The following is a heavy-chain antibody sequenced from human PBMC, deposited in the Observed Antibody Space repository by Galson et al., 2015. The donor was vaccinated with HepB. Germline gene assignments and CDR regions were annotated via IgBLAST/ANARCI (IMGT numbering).Heavy chain of an antibody. CDR2: IYYSGST. V-gene: IGHV4-59*01. Sequence: SETLSLTCTVSGGSISSYYWSWIRQPPGKGLERIGYIYYSGSTDYNPSLKSRVTISVDTSKNQFSLKLSSVTAADTAVYYCARDSSYDSSGYAFDIWGQGTMVTVSS. CDR3: ARDSSYDSSGYAFDI. D-gene: IGHD3-22*01. J-gene: IGHJ3*02. CDR1: GGSISSYY.